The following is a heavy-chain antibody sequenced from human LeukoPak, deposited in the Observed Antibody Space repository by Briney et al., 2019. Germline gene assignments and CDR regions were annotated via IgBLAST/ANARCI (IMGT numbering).Heavy chain of an antibody. CDR2: ISAYNGNT. J-gene: IGHJ5*02. D-gene: IGHD3-9*01. Sequence: ASVKVSCKASGYTFTSYGISWVRQAPGQGLEWMGWISAYNGNTNYAQKLQGRVTMTTDTSTSTAYMELRSLRSDDTAAYYCARVPYYDILTGYSGPWGQGTLVTVSS. CDR3: ARVPYYDILTGYSGP. V-gene: IGHV1-18*01. CDR1: GYTFTSYG.